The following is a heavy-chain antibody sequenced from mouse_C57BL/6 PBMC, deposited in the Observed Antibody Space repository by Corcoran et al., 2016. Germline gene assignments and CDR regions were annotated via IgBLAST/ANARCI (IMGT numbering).Heavy chain of an antibody. CDR3: ARARGYYLFDY. D-gene: IGHD2-3*01. CDR1: GYSITSGYY. Sequence: DVQLQESGPGLVKPSQSLSLTCSVTGYSITSGYYWNWIRQFPGNKLEWMGYISYDGSNNYNPSLKNRIPITRDTSKNQFFLKLNSVTTEDTATYYCARARGYYLFDYWGQGTTLTVSS. CDR2: ISYDGSN. J-gene: IGHJ2*01. V-gene: IGHV3-6*01.